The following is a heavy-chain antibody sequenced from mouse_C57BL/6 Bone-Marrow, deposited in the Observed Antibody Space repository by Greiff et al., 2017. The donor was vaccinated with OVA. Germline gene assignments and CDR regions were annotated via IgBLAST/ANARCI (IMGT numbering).Heavy chain of an antibody. D-gene: IGHD1-1*01. Sequence: QVQLKQPGAELVKPGASVKLSCKASGYTFTSYWMHWVKQRPGRGLEWIGRIDPNSGGNKYNEKFKSKATLTVDKPSSTAYMQLSILTSEYSAVYCCARGSINYWYFDVWGTGTTVTVSS. CDR3: ARGSINYWYFDV. J-gene: IGHJ1*03. CDR2: IDPNSGGN. CDR1: GYTFTSYW. V-gene: IGHV1-72*01.